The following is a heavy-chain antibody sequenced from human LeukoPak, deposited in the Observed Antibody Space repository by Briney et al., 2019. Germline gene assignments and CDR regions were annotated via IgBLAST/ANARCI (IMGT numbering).Heavy chain of an antibody. Sequence: SETLSLTCAVYGGSFSGYYWSWIRQPPGKGLEWIGEINHSGSTNYNPSLKSRVTISVDTSKNQFSLKLSSVTAADTAVYYCARSFGYYGSGSPSFDYWGQGTLVTVSS. CDR1: GGSFSGYY. J-gene: IGHJ4*02. D-gene: IGHD3-10*01. CDR2: INHSGST. CDR3: ARSFGYYGSGSPSFDY. V-gene: IGHV4-34*01.